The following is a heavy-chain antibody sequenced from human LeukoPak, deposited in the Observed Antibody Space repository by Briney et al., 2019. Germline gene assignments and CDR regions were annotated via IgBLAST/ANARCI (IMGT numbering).Heavy chain of an antibody. CDR2: ISSSSIYT. V-gene: IGHV3-21*01. D-gene: IGHD1-26*01. CDR3: ARDPPQGTASGY. Sequence: GGSLRLSCAASGFTFSRYSMIWVRQAPGKGLEWVSSISSSSIYTYYADSVKGRFTISRDNAKKSLYLQMNSLRAEDTAVYYCARDPPQGTASGYWGQGTLVTVSS. CDR1: GFTFSRYS. J-gene: IGHJ4*02.